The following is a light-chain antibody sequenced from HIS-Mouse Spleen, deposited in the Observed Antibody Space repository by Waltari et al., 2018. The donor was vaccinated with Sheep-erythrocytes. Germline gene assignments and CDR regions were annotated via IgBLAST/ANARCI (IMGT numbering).Light chain of an antibody. V-gene: IGKV1-13*02. J-gene: IGKJ2*01. CDR2: DAS. CDR1: QGISSA. CDR3: QQFNSHPMYT. Sequence: AIQLTQSPSSLSASVGDRVTITCRASQGISSALAWYQPKPGKTPKLLIYDASSWESGVPSRFSGSGSGTDFTLTISSLQPEDFATYYCQQFNSHPMYTFGQGTKLEIK.